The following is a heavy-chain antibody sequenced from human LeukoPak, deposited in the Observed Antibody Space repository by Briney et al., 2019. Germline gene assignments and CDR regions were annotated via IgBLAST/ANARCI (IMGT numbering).Heavy chain of an antibody. D-gene: IGHD2/OR15-2a*01. CDR2: ISSSSTYI. V-gene: IGHV3-21*01. Sequence: AGGSLRLSCAASGFTFSIYSMNWVRQAPGKGLEWVSAISSSSTYIYYADSVRGRFTISRDNAKNSLFLQMNSLRAEDTAVYYCARDGLSDYCDSLTGPPQVDHWGQGTLVTVSS. CDR3: ARDGLSDYCDSLTGPPQVDH. CDR1: GFTFSIYS. J-gene: IGHJ4*02.